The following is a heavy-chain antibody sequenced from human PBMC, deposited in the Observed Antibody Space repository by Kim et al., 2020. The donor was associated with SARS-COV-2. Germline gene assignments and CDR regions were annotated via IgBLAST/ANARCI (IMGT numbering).Heavy chain of an antibody. Sequence: GGSLRLSCAASGFTVSSNYMSWVRQAPGKGLEWVSVIYSGGSTYYADSVKGRFTISRDNSKNTLYLQMNSLRAEDTAVYYCAIVPVLYCSSTSCPATYGMDVWGQGTTVTVSS. CDR3: AIVPVLYCSSTSCPATYGMDV. CDR1: GFTVSSNY. V-gene: IGHV3-53*01. D-gene: IGHD2-2*01. CDR2: IYSGGST. J-gene: IGHJ6*02.